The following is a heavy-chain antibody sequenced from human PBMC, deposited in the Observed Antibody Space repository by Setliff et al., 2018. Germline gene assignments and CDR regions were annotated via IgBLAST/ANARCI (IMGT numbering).Heavy chain of an antibody. CDR3: ARTGTYRYLDY. V-gene: IGHV4-39*01. CDR1: GGSVSNSGFS. CDR2: IYDSGSS. Sequence: SETLSLTCTVSGGSVSNSGFSWGWLRQAPGKGLEWIGNIYDSGSSNYNASLKSRLIITRDTSKNQISLKLTSVTAADTAVYYCARTGTYRYLDYWGQGTRVTV. D-gene: IGHD1-1*01. J-gene: IGHJ4*02.